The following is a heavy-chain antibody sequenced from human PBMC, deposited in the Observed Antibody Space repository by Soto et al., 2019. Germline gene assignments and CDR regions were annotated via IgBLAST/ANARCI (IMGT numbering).Heavy chain of an antibody. V-gene: IGHV3-23*01. Sequence: PGGSLRLSCAASGFTFSSYAMSWVRQAPGKGLEWVSAISGSGGSTYYADSVKGRFTISRDNSKNTLYLQMNSLRAEDTAVYYCAKDPKIASPNHRVDYYYGMDVWGQGTTVTVSS. CDR3: AKDPKIASPNHRVDYYYGMDV. CDR1: GFTFSSYA. D-gene: IGHD3-3*02. CDR2: ISGSGGST. J-gene: IGHJ6*02.